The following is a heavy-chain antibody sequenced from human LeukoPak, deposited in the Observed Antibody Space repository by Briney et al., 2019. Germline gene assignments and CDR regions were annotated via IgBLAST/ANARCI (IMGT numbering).Heavy chain of an antibody. CDR3: ARAYSSGWPDY. CDR1: RGTFSSYA. J-gene: IGHJ4*02. V-gene: IGHV1-69*04. D-gene: IGHD6-19*01. Sequence: SVKVSCKASRGTFSSYAISWVRQAPGQGLEWMGRIIPILGIANYAQKFQGRVTITADKSTSTAYMELSSLRSEDTAVYYCARAYSSGWPDYWGQGTLVTVSS. CDR2: IIPILGIA.